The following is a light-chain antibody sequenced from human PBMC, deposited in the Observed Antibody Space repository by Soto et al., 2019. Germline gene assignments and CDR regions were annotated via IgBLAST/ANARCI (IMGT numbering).Light chain of an antibody. CDR3: CSLTTSHTYV. Sequence: QSVLTQPASVSGSPGQSITISCTGTSSDIGHYDYVSWYQQHPGKAPKLMIYHVTYRPSGVSNRYSGSKSGNSASLTISGLHADDEADYYCCSLTTSHTYVFGRGTKVTVL. V-gene: IGLV2-14*03. J-gene: IGLJ1*01. CDR2: HVT. CDR1: SSDIGHYDY.